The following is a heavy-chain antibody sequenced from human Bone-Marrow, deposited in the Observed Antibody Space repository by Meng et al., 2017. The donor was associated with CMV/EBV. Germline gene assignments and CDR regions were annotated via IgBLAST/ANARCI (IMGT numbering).Heavy chain of an antibody. D-gene: IGHD3-3*01. J-gene: IGHJ6*02. CDR2: INHSGST. CDR3: ARNLDYDFWSGHLDFGMDV. CDR1: GGSFSGYY. V-gene: IGHV4-34*01. Sequence: SETLSLTCAVYGGSFSGYYWSWIRQPPGKGLEWIGEINHSGSTNYNPSLKSRVTISVDTSKNQFSLKLSSVTAADTAVYYCARNLDYDFWSGHLDFGMDVWGQGATVTVSS.